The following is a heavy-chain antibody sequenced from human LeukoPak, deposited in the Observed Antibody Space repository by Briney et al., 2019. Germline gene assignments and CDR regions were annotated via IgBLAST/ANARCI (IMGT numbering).Heavy chain of an antibody. CDR2: ISSSSSYI. V-gene: IGHV3-21*01. CDR1: GFTFSSYS. D-gene: IGHD4-17*01. CDR3: ARARSTTVTPPHY. Sequence: GGSLRLSCAASGFTFSSYSMHWVRQAPGKGLEWVSSISSSSSYIYYADSVKGRFTISRDNAKNSLYLQMNSLRAEDTAVYYCARARSTTVTPPHYWGQGTLVTVSS. J-gene: IGHJ4*02.